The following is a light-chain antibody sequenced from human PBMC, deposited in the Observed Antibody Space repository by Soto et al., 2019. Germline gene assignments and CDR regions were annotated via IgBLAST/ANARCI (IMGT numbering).Light chain of an antibody. Sequence: EIVLTQSPATLSLSPGKRATLSCRASQTISNFLSWYQQKPGQAPRLLIYDTSNRATGIPARFSGSGSGTDFTLTISSLEPEDFAIYYCHQRSDWSLTFGGGTEVEIK. J-gene: IGKJ4*01. CDR1: QTISNF. CDR3: HQRSDWSLT. V-gene: IGKV3-11*01. CDR2: DTS.